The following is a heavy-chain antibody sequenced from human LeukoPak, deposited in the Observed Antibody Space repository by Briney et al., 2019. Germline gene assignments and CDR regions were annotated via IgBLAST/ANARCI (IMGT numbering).Heavy chain of an antibody. CDR3: ARAQTYYDSSGQAY. Sequence: GRSLRLSCAASGFTFSSYAMHWVRQAPGKGLEWVAVISYDGSNKYYADSVKGRFTISRDNSKNTLYLQMNSLRAEDTAVYYCARAQTYYDSSGQAYWGQGTLVTVSS. D-gene: IGHD3-22*01. CDR1: GFTFSSYA. V-gene: IGHV3-30-3*01. J-gene: IGHJ4*02. CDR2: ISYDGSNK.